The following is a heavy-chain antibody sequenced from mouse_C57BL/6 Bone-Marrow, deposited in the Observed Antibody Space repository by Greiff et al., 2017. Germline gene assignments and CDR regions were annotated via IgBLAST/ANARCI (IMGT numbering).Heavy chain of an antibody. D-gene: IGHD2-3*01. Sequence: EVQRVESGGGLVQPKGSLKLSCAASGFTFNTYAMHWVRQAPGKGLEWVASIRSKSSNYATYYADSVKDRFTISRDDSQSMLYLQMNNLKTEDTAMYYCVRTRWLTFAYWGQGTLVTVSA. CDR2: IRSKSSNYAT. CDR3: VRTRWLTFAY. CDR1: GFTFNTYA. V-gene: IGHV10-3*01. J-gene: IGHJ3*01.